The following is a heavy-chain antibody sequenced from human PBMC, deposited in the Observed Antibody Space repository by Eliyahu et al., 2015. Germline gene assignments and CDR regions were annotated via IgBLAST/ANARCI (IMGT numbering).Heavy chain of an antibody. V-gene: IGHV3-30*03. J-gene: IGHJ4*02. CDR2: ISYDGSNK. Sequence: QVQLVESGGGVVQPGRSLRLSCAASGFTFSSYGMHWVRQAPGKGLEWVAVISYDGSNKYYADSVKGRFTISRDNSKNTLYLQMNSLRAEDTAVYYCARELRPYSSGRLIDYWGQGTLVTVSS. CDR1: GFTFSSYG. CDR3: ARELRPYSSGRLIDY. D-gene: IGHD6-19*01.